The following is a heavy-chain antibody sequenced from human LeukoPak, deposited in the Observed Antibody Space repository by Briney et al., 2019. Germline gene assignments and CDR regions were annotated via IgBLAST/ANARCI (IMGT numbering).Heavy chain of an antibody. CDR3: ARVPVTTVTINWFDP. Sequence: PGGSLRLSCAASGFTFSSYAMHWVRQAPGKGLEWVAVISYDGSNKNYADSVKGRFTISRDNSKNTLYLQMNSLRAEDTAVYCCARVPVTTVTINWFDPWGQGTLVTVSS. J-gene: IGHJ5*02. D-gene: IGHD4-11*01. V-gene: IGHV3-30*01. CDR2: ISYDGSNK. CDR1: GFTFSSYA.